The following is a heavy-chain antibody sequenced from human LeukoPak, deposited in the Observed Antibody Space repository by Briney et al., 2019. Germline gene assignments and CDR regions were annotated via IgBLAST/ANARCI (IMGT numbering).Heavy chain of an antibody. CDR3: ARVVYGDYFDY. D-gene: IGHD4-17*01. V-gene: IGHV4-59*01. J-gene: IGHJ4*02. Sequence: PSETLSLTCTVSGGSISSYYWSWIRQPPGKGLEWIGYIYYSGSTNYNPSPKSRVTISVDTSKNQFSLKLSSVTAADTAVYYCARVVYGDYFDYWGQGTLVTVSS. CDR1: GGSISSYY. CDR2: IYYSGST.